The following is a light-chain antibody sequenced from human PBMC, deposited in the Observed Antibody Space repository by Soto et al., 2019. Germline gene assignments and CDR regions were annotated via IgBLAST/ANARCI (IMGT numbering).Light chain of an antibody. CDR1: QSISRN. V-gene: IGKV1-39*01. J-gene: IGKJ5*01. CDR2: AAS. CDR3: QPSYTTASIT. Sequence: DIQMTQSPSSLYASVGDRVTITCRASQSISRNLNWYQHKPGKAPKLLIYAASSLQNRVPSRFRGGGSGTEFTLSISSLQPEDFGTYCGQPSYTTASITCGQGTRLEIK.